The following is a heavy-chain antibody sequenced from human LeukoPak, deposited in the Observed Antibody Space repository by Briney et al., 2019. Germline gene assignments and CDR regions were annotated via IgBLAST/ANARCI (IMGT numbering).Heavy chain of an antibody. Sequence: SETLSLTCTVSGGSISSSSYYWGWIRQPPGKGLEWIGSIYYSGGTYYNPSLKSRVTISVDTSKNQFSLKLSSVTAADTAVYYCARHHVYYDILTGLDWFDPWGQGTLVTVSS. J-gene: IGHJ5*02. CDR1: GGSISSSSYY. CDR3: ARHHVYYDILTGLDWFDP. CDR2: IYYSGGT. D-gene: IGHD3-9*01. V-gene: IGHV4-39*01.